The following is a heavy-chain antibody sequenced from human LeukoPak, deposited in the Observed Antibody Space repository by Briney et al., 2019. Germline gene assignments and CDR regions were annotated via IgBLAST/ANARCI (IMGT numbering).Heavy chain of an antibody. CDR2: INWNGDTT. CDR3: ARTYGDHDVYYFDY. Sequence: GGSLRLSCAASGFTFHICGMSWVRQAPGKGLEWVSGINWNGDTTGYADSVKGRFTISKDNAKNSLYLQMNNLRAEDTALYYCARTYGDHDVYYFDYWGQGTLVTVSS. D-gene: IGHD4-17*01. CDR1: GFTFHICG. J-gene: IGHJ4*02. V-gene: IGHV3-20*04.